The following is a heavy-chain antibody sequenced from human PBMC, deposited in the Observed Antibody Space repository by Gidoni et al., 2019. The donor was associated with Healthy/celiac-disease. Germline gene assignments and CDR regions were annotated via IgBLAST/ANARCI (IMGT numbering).Heavy chain of an antibody. V-gene: IGHV4-34*01. CDR3: ARRGDYYDSSGYYYFDY. CDR2: ISHSGST. J-gene: IGHJ4*02. D-gene: IGHD3-22*01. CDR1: GGSLSGYY. Sequence: QVQLQQWGAGLLKPSETLSLTCAVYGGSLSGYYWSWIRQPQGQGLEWIGEISHSGSTNYNPSLKSRVTISVDTSKNQFSLKLSSVTAADTAVYYCARRGDYYDSSGYYYFDYWGQGTLVTVSS.